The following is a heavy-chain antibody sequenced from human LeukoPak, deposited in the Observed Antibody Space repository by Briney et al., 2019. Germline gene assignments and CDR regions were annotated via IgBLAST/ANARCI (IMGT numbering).Heavy chain of an antibody. J-gene: IGHJ4*02. CDR3: AKDLLLTYYYDSSGLDY. CDR1: GFTFSSYA. CDR2: ISGSGGST. D-gene: IGHD3-22*01. V-gene: IGHV3-23*01. Sequence: GGSLRLSCAASGFTFSSYAMSWVRQAPGKGLEWVSAISGSGGSTYYADSVKGRFTISRDNSKNTLYLQMNSLRAEDTAVYYCAKDLLLTYYYDSSGLDYWGQGTLVTVSS.